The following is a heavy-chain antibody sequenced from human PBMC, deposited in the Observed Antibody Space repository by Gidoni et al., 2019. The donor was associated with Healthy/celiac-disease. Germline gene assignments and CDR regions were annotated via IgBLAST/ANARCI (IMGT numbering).Heavy chain of an antibody. Sequence: VQLVESGGGVVQPGRSLRLSCAASGFTFRSYAMHWVRQAPGKGLEWVAVISYDGSNKYYADSVKGRFTISRDNSKNTLYLQMNSLRAEDTAVYYCARVRYYDSSGYLDYWGQGTLVTVSS. V-gene: IGHV3-30-3*01. CDR3: ARVRYYDSSGYLDY. CDR2: ISYDGSNK. J-gene: IGHJ4*02. D-gene: IGHD3-22*01. CDR1: GFTFRSYA.